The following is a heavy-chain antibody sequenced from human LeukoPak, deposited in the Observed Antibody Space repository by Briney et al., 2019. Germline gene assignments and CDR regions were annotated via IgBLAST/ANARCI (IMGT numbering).Heavy chain of an antibody. J-gene: IGHJ4*02. V-gene: IGHV3-48*01. Sequence: PGGSLRLSCAASGFTFSGYSMNWVRQAPGKGLEWVSYISSGSRTIYYADPVKGRFTMSRDNAENSLYLQMNSLRAEDTAVYYCARESITGHRDFDYWGQGALVTVSS. CDR3: ARESITGHRDFDY. CDR1: GFTFSGYS. D-gene: IGHD1-20*01. CDR2: ISSGSRTI.